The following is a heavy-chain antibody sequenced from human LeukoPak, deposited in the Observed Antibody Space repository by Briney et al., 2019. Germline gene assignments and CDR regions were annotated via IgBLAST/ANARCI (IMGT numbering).Heavy chain of an antibody. J-gene: IGHJ4*02. CDR3: TRGPGYDYVWGTYRADY. CDR2: ITSSGSST. D-gene: IGHD3-16*02. CDR1: GFMFSRDS. Sequence: PGGSLRLSCAASGFMFSRDSMNWVRQAPGRGLEYVAAITSSGSSTFHAYSVKGRFTISRDNSKNTLYLQMGSLRPEDMAVYFCTRGPGYDYVWGTYRADYWGQGTLVTVSS. V-gene: IGHV3-64*01.